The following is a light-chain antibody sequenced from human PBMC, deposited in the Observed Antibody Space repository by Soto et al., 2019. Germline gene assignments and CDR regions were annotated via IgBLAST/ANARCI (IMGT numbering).Light chain of an antibody. CDR2: DVS. Sequence: QSALTQPRSASGSPGQSVTISCTGTSSDVGGYNYVSWYQQHPGKAPKLMIYDVSKRPSGVPDRFSGSKSGNTASLTTSGQQAEDEADYYCCSDAGSYSLFGGGTKLTVL. V-gene: IGLV2-11*01. CDR1: SSDVGGYNY. CDR3: CSDAGSYSL. J-gene: IGLJ2*01.